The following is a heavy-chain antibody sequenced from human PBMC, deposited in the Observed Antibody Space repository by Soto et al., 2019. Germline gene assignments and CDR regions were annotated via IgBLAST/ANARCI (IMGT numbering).Heavy chain of an antibody. CDR2: INPNSGGT. J-gene: IGHJ6*03. CDR1: GYTFTGYY. Sequence: ASAKVSCKASGYTFTGYYMHWVRQAPGQGLEWMGWINPNSGGTNYAQKFQGWVTMTRDTSISTAYMELSRLRSDDTAVYYWARGGALTYYYMDVWGKGTTVTVSS. CDR3: ARGGALTYYYMDV. D-gene: IGHD1-20*01. V-gene: IGHV1-2*04.